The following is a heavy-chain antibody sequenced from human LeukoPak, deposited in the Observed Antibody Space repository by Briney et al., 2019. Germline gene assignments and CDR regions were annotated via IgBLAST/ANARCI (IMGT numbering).Heavy chain of an antibody. J-gene: IGHJ6*02. CDR3: ASRSGRNYYGMDV. Sequence: SETLSLTCTVSGGSISSYYWNWIRQPPGKALEWLGYAYYSGSTNYNPSLKTRLTISVDTSKAQFSLTLSSVTAADTAIYYCASRSGRNYYGMDVWGQGTTVIVSS. V-gene: IGHV4-59*01. CDR2: AYYSGST. CDR1: GGSISSYY. D-gene: IGHD3-10*01.